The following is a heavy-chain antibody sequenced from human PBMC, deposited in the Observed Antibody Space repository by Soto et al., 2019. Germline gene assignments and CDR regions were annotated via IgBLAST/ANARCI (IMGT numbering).Heavy chain of an antibody. CDR2: INHSGST. V-gene: IGHV4-34*01. CDR1: GGSFSGYY. J-gene: IGHJ4*02. D-gene: IGHD2-15*01. CDR3: ARNKHTLYCSGGSCYSFDY. Sequence: SETLSLTCAVYGGSFSGYYWSWIRQPPGKGLEWIGEINHSGSTNYNPSLKSRVTISVDTSKNQFSLKLSSVTTADTAVYYCARNKHTLYCSGGSCYSFDYWGQGTLVTVSS.